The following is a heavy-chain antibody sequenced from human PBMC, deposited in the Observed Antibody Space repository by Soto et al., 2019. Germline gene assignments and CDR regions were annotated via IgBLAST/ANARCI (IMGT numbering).Heavy chain of an antibody. J-gene: IGHJ4*02. CDR1: GDSVSSNSAA. D-gene: IGHD6-19*01. V-gene: IGHV6-1*01. CDR3: ARASGWYSVPLDY. Sequence: SQTLSLTCVISGDSVSSNSAAWTWIRQSPSRGLEWLGNTYYRSKWYNDYADPVKSRISINPDTSENQFSLQLNSVAPEDTAVYYCARASGWYSVPLDYWGQGTVVTVSS. CDR2: TYYRSKWYN.